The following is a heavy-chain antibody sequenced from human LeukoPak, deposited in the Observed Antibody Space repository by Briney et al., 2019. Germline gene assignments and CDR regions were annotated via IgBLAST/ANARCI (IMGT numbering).Heavy chain of an antibody. J-gene: IGHJ4*02. CDR3: ASRKLGNDY. CDR1: GGSFSGYY. V-gene: IGHV4-34*01. CDR2: INHSGST. Sequence: SETLSLTCAVYGGSFSGYYWSWIRQPPGKGLEWIGEINHSGSTNYNPSLKSRVTISVDTSRDQFSLKLSSVTAADTAVYYCASRKLGNDYWGQGILVTVTS. D-gene: IGHD7-27*01.